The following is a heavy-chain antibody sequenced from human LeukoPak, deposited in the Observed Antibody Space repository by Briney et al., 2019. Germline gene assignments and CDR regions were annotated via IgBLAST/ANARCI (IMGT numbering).Heavy chain of an antibody. J-gene: IGHJ4*02. CDR2: INHSGST. D-gene: IGHD4-11*01. V-gene: IGHV4-34*01. Sequence: SETLSLTCAVYGGSFSGYYWSWIRQPPGKGLEWIGEINHSGSTNYNPSLKSRVTISVDTSKNQFSLKLSSVTAADTAVYYCARGKGASSTVTPHHFDYWGQGTLVTVSS. CDR1: GGSFSGYY. CDR3: ARGKGASSTVTPHHFDY.